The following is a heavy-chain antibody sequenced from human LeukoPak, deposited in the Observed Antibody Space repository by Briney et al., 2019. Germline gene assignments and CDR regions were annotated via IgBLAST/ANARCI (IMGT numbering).Heavy chain of an antibody. CDR3: AKGAGGFSYYNWFDP. Sequence: PSGTLSLTCAVSGGSISKTNWWSWVRQSPGTGLEWIGEIWHSGYTNYNPSLKSRVTISVDTSKNQFSLRLTSVTAADTAIYYCAKGAGGFSYYNWFDPWGQGTLVTVSS. V-gene: IGHV4-4*02. CDR2: IWHSGYT. CDR1: GGSISKTNW. J-gene: IGHJ5*02. D-gene: IGHD5-18*01.